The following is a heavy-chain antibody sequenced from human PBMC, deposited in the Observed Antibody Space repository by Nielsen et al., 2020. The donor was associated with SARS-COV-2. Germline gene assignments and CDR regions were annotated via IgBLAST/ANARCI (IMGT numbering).Heavy chain of an antibody. Sequence: ASVKVSCKASGYTFISYAMHWVRQAPGQSLEWMGWINPGNGDTKYSQKFQGRVSLTRDTPATTAYMELSSLRSEDTAVYFCARGNCSGTTCYGLDYWGQGTLVSVSS. CDR2: INPGNGDT. D-gene: IGHD2-15*01. CDR3: ARGNCSGTTCYGLDY. J-gene: IGHJ4*02. V-gene: IGHV1-3*01. CDR1: GYTFISYA.